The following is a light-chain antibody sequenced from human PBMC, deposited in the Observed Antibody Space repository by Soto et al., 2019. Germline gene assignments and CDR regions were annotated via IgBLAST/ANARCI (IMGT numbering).Light chain of an antibody. CDR1: QSVSSY. J-gene: IGKJ4*01. CDR2: DAS. CDR3: QQRSNWPPVT. Sequence: EIVLTQSPATLSLSPGEIATLSCRASQSVSSYLAWYQQKPGQAPRLLIYDASNWATGIPARFSGSGSGTDFTLTISSLEPEDFAIYYCQQRSNWPPVTFGGGTKVEIK. V-gene: IGKV3-11*01.